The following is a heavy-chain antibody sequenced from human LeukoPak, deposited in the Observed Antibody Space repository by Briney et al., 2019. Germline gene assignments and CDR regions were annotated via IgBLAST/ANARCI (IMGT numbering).Heavy chain of an antibody. V-gene: IGHV3-23*01. J-gene: IGHJ4*02. CDR1: GFTFNTYA. Sequence: GGSLRLSCAASGFTFNTYAIYWVRQAPGKGLEWVSGICGSGGCTYYADSVKGRFTISRDNSKNTVYLQMNSLTADDTAVYYCAKTTVGYSSGRYPGWPADCWGQGTLVTVST. CDR3: AKTTVGYSSGRYPGWPADC. D-gene: IGHD6-19*01. CDR2: ICGSGGCT.